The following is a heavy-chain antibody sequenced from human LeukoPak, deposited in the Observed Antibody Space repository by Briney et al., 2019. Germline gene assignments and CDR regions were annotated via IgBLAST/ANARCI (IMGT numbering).Heavy chain of an antibody. V-gene: IGHV1-2*02. CDR2: INPNSGGT. CDR1: GYTFTGYY. J-gene: IGHJ5*02. Sequence: ASVKVSCKASGYTFTGYYMHWVRQAPGQGLEWMGWINPNSGGTNYAQNFQGRVTMTRDTSINTAYMELGRLRSDDTAVYYCARSPGLDTAVVNRPWGQGTLITVSS. CDR3: ARSPGLDTAVVNRP. D-gene: IGHD5-18*01.